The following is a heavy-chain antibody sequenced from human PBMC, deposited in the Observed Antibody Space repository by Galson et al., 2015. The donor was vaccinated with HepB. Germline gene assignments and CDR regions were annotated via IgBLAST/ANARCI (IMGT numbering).Heavy chain of an antibody. CDR2: IYPDGHIT. V-gene: IGHV3-23*01. D-gene: IGHD2-15*01. J-gene: IGHJ4*02. CDR3: AKDFCRADNCDPFDY. Sequence: SLRLSCAASGLTFTNYAMSWVRQAPGKGLEWVSGIYPDGHITYYADSVKGRFTISRDDSKNTVYLQMNSVRVEDTAVHFCAKDFCRADNCDPFDYWGQGTLVTVSS. CDR1: GLTFTNYA.